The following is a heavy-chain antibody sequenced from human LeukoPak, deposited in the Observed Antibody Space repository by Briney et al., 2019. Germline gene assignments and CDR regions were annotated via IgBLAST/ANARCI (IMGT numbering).Heavy chain of an antibody. CDR2: IYPGDSDT. D-gene: IGHD3-3*01. CDR1: GYSFTSYW. V-gene: IGHV5-51*01. J-gene: IGHJ4*02. Sequence: GESLKISCKGSGYSFTSYWIGWVRQMPGKGLEWIGIIYPGDSDTRYSPSFQGQVTISADKSISTAYLQWSSLKASDTAMYYCATAPNGYYDFWSGYYSTPRQFDYWGQGTLVTVSS. CDR3: ATAPNGYYDFWSGYYSTPRQFDY.